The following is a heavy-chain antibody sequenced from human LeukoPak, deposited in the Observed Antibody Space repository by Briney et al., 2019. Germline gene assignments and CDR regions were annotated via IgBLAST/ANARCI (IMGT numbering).Heavy chain of an antibody. CDR2: INTDGSST. CDR1: GFTFSSYW. V-gene: IGHV3-74*01. CDR3: ARGSRGQITIFGVVTKPPDAFDI. Sequence: GGSLRLSCAASGFTFSSYWMHWVRQAPGKGLVWVSRINTDGSSTSYADSVKGRFTISRDNANNTLYLQMNSLRAEDTAVYYCARGSRGQITIFGVVTKPPDAFDIWGQGTMVTVSS. J-gene: IGHJ3*02. D-gene: IGHD3-3*01.